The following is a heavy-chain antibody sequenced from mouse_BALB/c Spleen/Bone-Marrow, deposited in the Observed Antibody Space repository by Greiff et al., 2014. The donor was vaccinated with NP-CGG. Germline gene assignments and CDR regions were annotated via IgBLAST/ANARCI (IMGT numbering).Heavy chain of an antibody. J-gene: IGHJ3*01. CDR3: ANYYYGSSLFAY. CDR1: GFNIKDSY. D-gene: IGHD1-1*01. V-gene: IGHV14-3*02. CDR2: IDPANGNT. Sequence: EVQGVESGAELVKPGASVKLSCTASGFNIKDSYMHWVKQRPEQGLEWIGRIDPANGNTKYDPKFQGKATITADTSSNTAYLQLSSLTPEDTAVYYCANYYYGSSLFAYWGQGTLVTVSA.